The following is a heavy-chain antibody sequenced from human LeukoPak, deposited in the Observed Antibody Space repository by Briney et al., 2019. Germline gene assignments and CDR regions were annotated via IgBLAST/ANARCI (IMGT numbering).Heavy chain of an antibody. D-gene: IGHD6-6*01. J-gene: IGHJ5*02. CDR2: IIPILGIA. Sequence: PGASVKVSCKASGGTFSSYAISWVRQAPGQGLEWMGRIIPILGIANYAQKFQGRVTITADKSTSTAYMELSSLRSEDTAVYYCAREGWGVIAARPYNWFDPWGQGTLGTVSS. CDR1: GGTFSSYA. V-gene: IGHV1-69*04. CDR3: AREGWGVIAARPYNWFDP.